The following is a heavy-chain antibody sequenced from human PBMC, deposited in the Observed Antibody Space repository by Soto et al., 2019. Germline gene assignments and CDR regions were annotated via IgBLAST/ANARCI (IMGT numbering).Heavy chain of an antibody. J-gene: IGHJ6*02. CDR3: VSTLVMVAINKNYYYGMDV. CDR2: IYYSGST. V-gene: IGHV4-39*01. CDR1: CGSIVRSSYY. Sequence: LSLNCPVSCGSIVRSSYYLGCLHQPPRKGLEWIGSIYYSGSTYYNPPLKSRVTISVDTSKNQFSLKLSSVTAADTAVYYCVSTLVMVAINKNYYYGMDVWGQGTTVTVSS. D-gene: IGHD2-15*01.